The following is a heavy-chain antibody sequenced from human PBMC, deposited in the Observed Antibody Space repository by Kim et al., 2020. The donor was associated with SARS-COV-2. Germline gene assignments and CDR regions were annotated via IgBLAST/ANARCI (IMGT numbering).Heavy chain of an antibody. CDR3: ARDDTSYNGEIYYDNFDY. D-gene: IGHD3-9*01. Sequence: GGSLRLSCAASGFTFSTYWMTWVRQAPGKGLEWVANVNQDGTKENYVDSVKGRFTISRDNAENSLYLQMDSLRAEDTAVYHCARDDTSYNGEIYYDNFDYWGQGTVVSVFS. CDR1: GFTFSTYW. CDR2: VNQDGTKE. V-gene: IGHV3-7*01. J-gene: IGHJ4*02.